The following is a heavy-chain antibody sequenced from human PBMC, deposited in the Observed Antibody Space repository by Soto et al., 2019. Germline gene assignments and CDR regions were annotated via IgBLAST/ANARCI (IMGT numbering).Heavy chain of an antibody. J-gene: IGHJ4*02. V-gene: IGHV4-34*01. CDR3: ARGLNVAGDFDY. CDR2: INHSGST. CDR1: GGSFSGYY. Sequence: SETLSLTCAVYGGSFSGYYWSWIRQPPGKGLEWIGEINHSGSTNYNPSLKSRVTISVDTSKNQFSLKLSSVTAADTAVYYCARGLNVAGDFDYWGQGTLVTVSS. D-gene: IGHD6-19*01.